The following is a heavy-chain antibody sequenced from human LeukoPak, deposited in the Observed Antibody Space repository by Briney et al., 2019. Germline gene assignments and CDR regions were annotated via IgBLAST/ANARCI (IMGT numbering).Heavy chain of an antibody. CDR1: GFTFKNYG. D-gene: IGHD3-10*01. CDR2: IWYDGTYE. CDR3: ARDGSGLAVRGWFDT. Sequence: GGSLRLSCVASGFTFKNYGVHWVRQAPGKGLEGVAVIWYDGTYEYYGDSVKGRFAISRDNSKNTMYLQMNSLRAEDTAVYFCARDGSGLAVRGWFDTWGQGTVVTVSS. V-gene: IGHV3-33*01. J-gene: IGHJ5*02.